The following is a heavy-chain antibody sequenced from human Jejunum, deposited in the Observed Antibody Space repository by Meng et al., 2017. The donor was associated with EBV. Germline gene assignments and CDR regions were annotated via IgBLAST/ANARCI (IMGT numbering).Heavy chain of an antibody. CDR2: ISQSGDSI. Sequence: VQLVEAGGGVVQPGRSLRLSCGASGLTFSSYGMSWVRQAPGKGLEWVSTISQSGDSIYYADSVKGRFTISRDNSKNSLYLQMSSLRVEDTAVYYCAKDRDDYGDYCFDYWGQGTLVTVSS. CDR3: AKDRDDYGDYCFDY. D-gene: IGHD4-17*01. V-gene: IGHV3-23*04. CDR1: GLTFSSYG. J-gene: IGHJ4*02.